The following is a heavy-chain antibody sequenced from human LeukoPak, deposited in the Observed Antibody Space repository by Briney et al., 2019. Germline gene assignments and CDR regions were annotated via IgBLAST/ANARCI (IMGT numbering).Heavy chain of an antibody. CDR2: ISYDGSNK. J-gene: IGHJ6*03. CDR1: GFTFSSYA. V-gene: IGHV3-30*04. D-gene: IGHD4-17*01. Sequence: GGSLRLSCAASGFTFSSYAMHWVRQAPGKGLEWVAVISYDGSNKYYADSVKGRFTISRDNSKNTLYLQMNSLRAEDTAVYYCARGPVTTWKGYYYYYMDVWGKGTTVTVSS. CDR3: ARGPVTTWKGYYYYYMDV.